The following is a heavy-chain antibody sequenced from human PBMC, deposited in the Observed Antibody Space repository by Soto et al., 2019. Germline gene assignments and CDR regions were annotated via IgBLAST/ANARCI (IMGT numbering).Heavy chain of an antibody. CDR1: GFTFSDHH. CDR2: SRDKADSYTT. D-gene: IGHD3-16*01. Sequence: GGSLRLSCEASGFTFSDHHMDWVRQAPGKGLEWIARSRDKADSYTTEYAASVKGRFTISRDDSKSSLYLQMNSLKADDTAVYYCARRGSSSRTFDYWGQGTMVTVSS. CDR3: ARRGSSSRTFDY. V-gene: IGHV3-72*01. J-gene: IGHJ4*02.